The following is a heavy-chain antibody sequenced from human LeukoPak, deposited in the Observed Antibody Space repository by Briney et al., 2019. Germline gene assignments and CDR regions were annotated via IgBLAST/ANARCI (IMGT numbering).Heavy chain of an antibody. V-gene: IGHV1-2*04. CDR3: AREYRVGATAHFDY. J-gene: IGHJ4*02. CDR2: INPNSGGT. D-gene: IGHD1-26*01. CDR1: GYTFTGYY. Sequence: ASVKVSCKASGYTFTGYYMHWVRQAPGQGLEWMGWINPNSGGTNYAQKFQGWVTMTRDTSISTAYMELSRLRSDDTAVYYCAREYRVGATAHFDYWGQGTLVTVSS.